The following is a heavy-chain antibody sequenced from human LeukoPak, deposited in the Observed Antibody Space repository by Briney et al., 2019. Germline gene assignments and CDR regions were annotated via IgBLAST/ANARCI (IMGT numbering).Heavy chain of an antibody. J-gene: IGHJ4*02. CDR2: ISGSGGST. CDR1: GFTFSSYA. V-gene: IGHV3-23*01. D-gene: IGHD3-9*01. Sequence: PGGSLRLSCAASGFTFSSYAMSWVRQAPGKGLEWVSAISGSGGSTYYADSVKGRFTISRDNSKNTLYLQMNSLRAEDTAVYYCAKDLGDILTGYHLNYYFDYWGQGTLVTVSS. CDR3: AKDLGDILTGYHLNYYFDY.